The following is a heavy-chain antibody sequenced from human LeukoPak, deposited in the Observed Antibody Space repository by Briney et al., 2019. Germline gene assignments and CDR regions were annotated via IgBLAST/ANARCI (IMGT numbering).Heavy chain of an antibody. J-gene: IGHJ6*03. CDR1: EFTFSSYA. CDR3: GRDLSIVLIPTANWADYYYPDA. Sequence: GGSLRLSCAASEFTFSSYAMHWVRQAPGKGLEWVAVISYDGSNKYYADSVKGRFTISRDNSKNTLYLQMSSLRAEDTAVYYCGRDLSIVLIPTANWADYYYPDAWGKGTRSPSP. D-gene: IGHD2-2*01. CDR2: ISYDGSNK. V-gene: IGHV3-30*15.